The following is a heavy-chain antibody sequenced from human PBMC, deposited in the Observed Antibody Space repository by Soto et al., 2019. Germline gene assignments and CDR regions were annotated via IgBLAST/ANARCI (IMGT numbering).Heavy chain of an antibody. V-gene: IGHV3-30*18. J-gene: IGHJ2*01. Sequence: GGSLRLSCAASGFTFSSYGMHWVRQAPGKGLEWVAVISYDGSNKYYADSVKGRFTTSRDNSKNTLYLQMNSLRAEDTAVYYCAKDRTFDLWGRGTLVTVSS. CDR1: GFTFSSYG. CDR3: AKDRTFDL. CDR2: ISYDGSNK.